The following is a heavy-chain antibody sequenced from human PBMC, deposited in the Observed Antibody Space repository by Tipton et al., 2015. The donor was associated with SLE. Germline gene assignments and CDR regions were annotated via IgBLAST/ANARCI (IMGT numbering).Heavy chain of an antibody. CDR2: IWDDGSNK. CDR1: GFTFSSYG. V-gene: IGHV3-33*06. J-gene: IGHJ4*02. CDR3: AKGTDTAMGYYFDY. D-gene: IGHD5-18*01. Sequence: SLRLSCAASGFTFSSYGMHWVRQAPGKGLGWVAVIWDDGSNKYYADSVKGRFAISRDNSKNTLYLQMNSLRAEDTAVYYCAKGTDTAMGYYFDYWGQGTLVTVSS.